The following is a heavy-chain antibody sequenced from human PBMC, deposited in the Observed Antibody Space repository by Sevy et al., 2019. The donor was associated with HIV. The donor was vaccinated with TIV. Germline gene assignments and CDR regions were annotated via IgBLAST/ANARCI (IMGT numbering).Heavy chain of an antibody. CDR2: ISAYNGNT. CDR3: ARISSSWYTGWFDP. D-gene: IGHD6-13*01. Sequence: ASVKVSCKASGYTFTSYGISWVRQAPGQGLEWMGWISAYNGNTNYAQKLQGRVTMTTDTSTSTAYMELRSLRSDDTVVYYCARISSSWYTGWFDPWGQGTLVTVSS. V-gene: IGHV1-18*01. J-gene: IGHJ5*02. CDR1: GYTFTSYG.